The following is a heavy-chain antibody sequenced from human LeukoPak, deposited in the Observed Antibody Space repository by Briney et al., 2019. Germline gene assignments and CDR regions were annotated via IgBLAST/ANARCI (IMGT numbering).Heavy chain of an antibody. CDR1: GGSISRGGYY. CDR3: ASADGYDSSGYYLDY. V-gene: IGHV4-30-2*01. Sequence: PSETLSLTCTVSGGSISRGGYYWSWIRQPPGKGLEWIGYIYHSGSTYYNPSLKSRVTISVDRSKNQFSLKLSSVTAADTAVYYCASADGYDSSGYYLDYWGQGTLVTVSS. CDR2: IYHSGST. J-gene: IGHJ4*02. D-gene: IGHD3-22*01.